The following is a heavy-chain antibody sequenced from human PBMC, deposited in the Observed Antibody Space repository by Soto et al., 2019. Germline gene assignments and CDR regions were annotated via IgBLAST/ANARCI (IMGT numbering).Heavy chain of an antibody. D-gene: IGHD1-20*01. J-gene: IGHJ4*02. CDR2: MFASGSS. CDR1: GDSISSPNW. CDR3: AREGFDNRPDY. V-gene: IGHV4-4*02. Sequence: QVQLQESGPGLVKPSETLSLTCAVSGDSISSPNWWSWYRQSPGKGLGLIGAMFASGSSNYNPSLYGRATIALDTSKIHFTLRLTSLPAADTAIYYCAREGFDNRPDYWGQGIPVSVAS.